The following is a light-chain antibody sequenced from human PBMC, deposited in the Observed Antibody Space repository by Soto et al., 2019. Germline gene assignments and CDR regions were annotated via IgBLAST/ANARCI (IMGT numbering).Light chain of an antibody. CDR2: GAS. CDR3: QQYDNWLGT. Sequence: EIVMTQSPATLSVSPGERATLSCRASQSVDSNLAWYQQTPGQAPRLLIYGASTRATGIPARFSGSGSGTEFTLTISSLQSEDCAVYYCQQYDNWLGTFGQGTKVEVK. V-gene: IGKV3D-15*01. J-gene: IGKJ1*01. CDR1: QSVDSN.